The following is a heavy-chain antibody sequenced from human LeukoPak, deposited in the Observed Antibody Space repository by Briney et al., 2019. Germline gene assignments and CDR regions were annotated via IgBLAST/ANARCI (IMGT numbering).Heavy chain of an antibody. J-gene: IGHJ4*02. Sequence: GALRLSCAASGFTFSSYAVSWVRQAPGKGLEWDSAISGSGGGTYYADSVKGRFTISRDNSKNTLYLQMNSLSTEDTAVYYCAKTTTGYSSGRYPGWPVDYWGQGTLVTVSS. D-gene: IGHD6-19*01. V-gene: IGHV3-23*01. CDR1: GFTFSSYA. CDR3: AKTTTGYSSGRYPGWPVDY. CDR2: ISGSGGGT.